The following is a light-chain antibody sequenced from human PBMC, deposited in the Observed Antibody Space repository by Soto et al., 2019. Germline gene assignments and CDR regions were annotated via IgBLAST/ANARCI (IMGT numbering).Light chain of an antibody. V-gene: IGLV2-14*01. CDR1: SSDVGGYNY. J-gene: IGLJ1*01. CDR3: SSYARSSALVV. CDR2: DVS. Sequence: QSALTQPASVSGSPGQSITISCTGTSSDVGGYNYASLYQQHPGKATKLMMYDVSHRPSGVSNRFSGSKSGNTASLTISGLQAEDEADYYCSSYARSSALVVFGTATKLTVL.